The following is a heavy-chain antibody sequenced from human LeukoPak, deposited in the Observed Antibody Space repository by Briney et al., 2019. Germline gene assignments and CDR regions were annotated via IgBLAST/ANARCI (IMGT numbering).Heavy chain of an antibody. V-gene: IGHV1-18*01. D-gene: IGHD6-13*01. CDR3: AREGSSWYYYYYMDV. CDR2: ISGYNGYT. Sequence: ASVKVSCKASGYTFTNYGISWVRQAPGQGLEWMGWISGYNGYTNYAQKLQGRVTMTTDTSTSTAYMELRSLRSDDTAVYYCAREGSSWYYYYYMDVWGKGTTVTISS. CDR1: GYTFTNYG. J-gene: IGHJ6*03.